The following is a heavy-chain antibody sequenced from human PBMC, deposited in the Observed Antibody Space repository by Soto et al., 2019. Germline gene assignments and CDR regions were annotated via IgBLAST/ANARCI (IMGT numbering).Heavy chain of an antibody. D-gene: IGHD4-17*01. CDR2: ISYDGSNK. Sequence: QVQLVESGGGVVQPGRSLRLSCAASGFTFSSYAMHWVRQAPGKGLEWVAVISYDGSNKYYADSVKGRFTISRDNSKNTLYLQMTSLRAEDTAVYYCARVQYGDANDSFDYWGQGTLVTVSS. J-gene: IGHJ4*02. CDR1: GFTFSSYA. CDR3: ARVQYGDANDSFDY. V-gene: IGHV3-30-3*01.